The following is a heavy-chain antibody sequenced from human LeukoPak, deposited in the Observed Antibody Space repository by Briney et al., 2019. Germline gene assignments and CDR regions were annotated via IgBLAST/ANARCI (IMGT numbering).Heavy chain of an antibody. V-gene: IGHV4-4*07. J-gene: IGHJ4*02. CDR1: GGSISSYY. D-gene: IGHD1-26*01. Sequence: EPLSLTCTVSGGSISSYYWSWIRQPAGKGLEWIGRIYTSGSTNYNASLKSRVSMSVDTSKNQFSLKLSSVTAADTAVFYCARENSGSYREFDYWGQGTLVTVSS. CDR3: ARENSGSYREFDY. CDR2: IYTSGST.